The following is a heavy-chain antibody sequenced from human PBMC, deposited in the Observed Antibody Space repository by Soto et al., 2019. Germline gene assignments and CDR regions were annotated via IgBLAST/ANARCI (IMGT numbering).Heavy chain of an antibody. V-gene: IGHV4-31*03. CDR1: GGSISSGGCY. J-gene: IGHJ6*02. D-gene: IGHD2-2*01. CDR2: IYYSGST. Sequence: LSLTCTVSGGSISSGGCYWSWIRQHPGKGLEWIGYIYYSGSTYYNPSLKSRVTISVDTSKNQFSLKLSSVTAADTAVYYCARGYCSSTSCYFDYGMDVWGQGTTVTVSS. CDR3: ARGYCSSTSCYFDYGMDV.